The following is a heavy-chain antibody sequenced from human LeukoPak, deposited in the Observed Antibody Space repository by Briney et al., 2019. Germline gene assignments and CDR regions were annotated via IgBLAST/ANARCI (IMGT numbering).Heavy chain of an antibody. D-gene: IGHD2-15*01. CDR2: IYYSGST. V-gene: IGHV4-31*03. CDR1: GGSISSGGYY. Sequence: SETLSLTCTVSGGSISSGGYYWSWIRQHPGKGLEWIGYIYYSGSTYYNPSLKSRITISVDTSKNQFSLKLSSVTAADTAVYYCARVVVVAATLAFDIWGQGTMVTVSS. CDR3: ARVVVVAATLAFDI. J-gene: IGHJ3*02.